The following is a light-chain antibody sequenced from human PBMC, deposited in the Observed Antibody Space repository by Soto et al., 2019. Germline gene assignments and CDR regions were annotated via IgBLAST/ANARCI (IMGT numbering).Light chain of an antibody. Sequence: DIQMTQSPSSLSASVGARVTITCRASQSISSYLNWYQHKPGKAPNLLIYAATTLQSGVPSRFSGSGSGTDFTLTISSLQPEDFATYYCQQSYSNPRTFGQGTQVEIK. J-gene: IGKJ1*01. CDR1: QSISSY. CDR3: QQSYSNPRT. CDR2: AAT. V-gene: IGKV1-39*01.